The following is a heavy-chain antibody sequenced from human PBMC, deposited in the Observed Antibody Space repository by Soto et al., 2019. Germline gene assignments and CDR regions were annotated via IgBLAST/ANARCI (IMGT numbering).Heavy chain of an antibody. Sequence: EVHLVESGGGLVQPGASLRLSCAASGFTFSTYWMTWVRQVPGKGLEWVANIKHDGSENFYGGSVRGRFAISRDNAKNSVYLQMNNLRVEDTAVYYCARRSSGKLTTAWAPLDWWGQGTLVTVSS. CDR1: GFTFSTYW. CDR3: ARRSSGKLTTAWAPLDW. J-gene: IGHJ4*02. CDR2: IKHDGSEN. D-gene: IGHD1-26*01. V-gene: IGHV3-7*03.